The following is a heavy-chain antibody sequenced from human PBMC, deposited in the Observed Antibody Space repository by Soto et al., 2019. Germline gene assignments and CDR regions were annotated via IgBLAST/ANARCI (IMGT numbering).Heavy chain of an antibody. J-gene: IGHJ5*02. CDR2: SSGSGGST. V-gene: IGHV3-23*01. CDR1: GFIFSSYA. CDR3: AKEKISTSGGNWFAP. D-gene: IGHD2-2*01. Sequence: ELQLLESGGGLVQPGGSLRLSCAASGFIFSSYAMSWVRQSPGKGLEWVSASSGSGGSTDYADSVKVRFTNSRDNSKNTLYVQMNSLRAEDTAVYYCAKEKISTSGGNWFAPWGQGTLVTVSP.